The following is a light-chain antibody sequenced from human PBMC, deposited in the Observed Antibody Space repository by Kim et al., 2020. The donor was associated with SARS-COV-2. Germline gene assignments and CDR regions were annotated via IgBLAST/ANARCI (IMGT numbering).Light chain of an antibody. J-gene: IGKJ4*01. Sequence: ASVGDRVTITCRASQSISSYLHWYQQKPGKTPKLLIYAASSLQSGVPSRFSGSGSGTDFTLTISSLQPEDFATYYCQQSHSIPLTFGGGTKVDIK. CDR2: AAS. V-gene: IGKV1-39*01. CDR1: QSISSY. CDR3: QQSHSIPLT.